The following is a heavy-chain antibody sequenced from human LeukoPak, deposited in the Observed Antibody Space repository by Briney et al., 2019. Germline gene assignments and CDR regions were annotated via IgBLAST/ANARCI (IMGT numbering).Heavy chain of an antibody. J-gene: IGHJ4*02. CDR2: IIPIFGTA. D-gene: IGHD1-26*01. CDR3: ARGLEEWELKY. CDR1: GGTFSSYA. V-gene: IGHV1-69*05. Sequence: ASVKVSCKASGGTFSSYAISWVRQAPGQGLEWMGGIIPIFGTANYAQKFQGRVTITTDESTSTAYMELSSLRSEDTAVYYCARGLEEWELKYWGQGTLATVSS.